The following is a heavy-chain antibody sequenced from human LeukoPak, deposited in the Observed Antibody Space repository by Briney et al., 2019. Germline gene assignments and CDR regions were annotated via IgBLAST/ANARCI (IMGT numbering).Heavy chain of an antibody. CDR1: AYTFTSYY. D-gene: IGHD5-24*01. CDR3: ARVTQMAWYFDL. V-gene: IGHV1-46*03. CDR2: INPSGGST. J-gene: IGHJ2*01. Sequence: ASVKVSCKASAYTFTSYYMHWVRQAPGQGLEWMGIINPSGGSTSYAQKFQGRVTMTRDTSTSTVYMELSSLRSEDTAVYYCARVTQMAWYFDLWGRGTLVTVSS.